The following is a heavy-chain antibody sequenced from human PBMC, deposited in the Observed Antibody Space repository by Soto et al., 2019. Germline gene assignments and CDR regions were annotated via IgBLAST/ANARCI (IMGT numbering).Heavy chain of an antibody. J-gene: IGHJ4*02. CDR3: AKDQNVLRFLEWLTALDY. CDR2: ISSDERNK. CDR1: GFTFSSHG. V-gene: IGHV3-30*18. D-gene: IGHD3-3*01. Sequence: QVQLVESGGGVVQPGRSLRLSYAASGFTFSSHGMHWVRQAPGKGLEWVAVISSDERNKYYGDSVKGRFTISRDNSKNTLYLHMNSLRIEDTAVYYCAKDQNVLRFLEWLTALDYWGQGTLVTVSS.